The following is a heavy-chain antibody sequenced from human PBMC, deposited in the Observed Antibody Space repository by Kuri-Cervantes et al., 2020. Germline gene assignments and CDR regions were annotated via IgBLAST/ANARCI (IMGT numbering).Heavy chain of an antibody. V-gene: IGHV4-59*01. CDR1: GGSISSYY. CDR3: ASRSMIVGRGYFQH. Sequence: ESLKISCTVSGGSISSYYWSWIRQPPGKGLGWIGYIYYSGSTNYNPSLKSRVTISVDTSKNQFSLKLSSVTAADTAVYYCASRSMIVGRGYFQHWGQGTLVTVSS. J-gene: IGHJ1*01. CDR2: IYYSGST. D-gene: IGHD3-22*01.